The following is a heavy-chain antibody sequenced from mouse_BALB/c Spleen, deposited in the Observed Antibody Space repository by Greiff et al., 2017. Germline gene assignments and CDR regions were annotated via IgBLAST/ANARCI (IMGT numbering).Heavy chain of an antibody. V-gene: IGHV5-6-5*01. CDR2: ISSGGST. Sequence: DVMLVESGGGLVKPGGSLKLSCAASGFTFSSYAMSWVRQTPEKRLEWVASISSGGSTYYPDSVKGRFTISRDNARNILYLQMSSLRSEDTAMYYCARGGTLMITNYWGQGTTLTVSS. CDR3: ARGGTLMITNY. J-gene: IGHJ2*01. D-gene: IGHD2-4*01. CDR1: GFTFSSYA.